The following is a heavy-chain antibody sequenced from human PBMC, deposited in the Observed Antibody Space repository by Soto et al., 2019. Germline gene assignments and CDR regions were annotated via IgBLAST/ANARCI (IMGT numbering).Heavy chain of an antibody. J-gene: IGHJ4*02. V-gene: IGHV3-23*01. CDR3: AKDGYSDGFDY. Sequence: GGSLRLSCAASGFTFSSYAMSWVRQAPGKGLEWVSLISGSGNSTYYADSVKGRFTISRDNSKNTLYLQMNSLRADDTAVYYCAKDGYSDGFDYWGQGTLVTVSS. CDR2: ISGSGNST. D-gene: IGHD5-18*01. CDR1: GFTFSSYA.